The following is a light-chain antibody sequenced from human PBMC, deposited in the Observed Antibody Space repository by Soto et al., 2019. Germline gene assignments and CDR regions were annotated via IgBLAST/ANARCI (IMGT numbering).Light chain of an antibody. CDR1: QSVSSK. J-gene: IGKJ4*01. V-gene: IGKV3D-15*01. CDR3: QQYNNWPPVT. CDR2: DAS. Sequence: EIVMTQSPATLSVSPVEGATLSCMASQSVSSKLAWYQQKPGQAPRLLIYDASNRATGIPDRFSGSGSGTDFTLTISRLEPEDFAVYYCQQYNNWPPVTFGGGTKVDIK.